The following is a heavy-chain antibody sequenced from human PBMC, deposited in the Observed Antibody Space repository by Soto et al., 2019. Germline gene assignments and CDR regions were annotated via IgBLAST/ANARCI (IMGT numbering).Heavy chain of an antibody. CDR2: ISGSGGST. CDR1: GFTFSSYA. V-gene: IGHV3-23*01. D-gene: IGHD3-22*01. Sequence: GGSLRLSCAASGFTFSSYAMSWVRQAPGKGLEWVSAISGSGGSTYYADSVKGRFTISRDNSKNTLYLQMNSLRAEDTAVYYCAKGFIVVVVATYDYDRSGYYPFDYWGQGTLVTVS. CDR3: AKGFIVVVVATYDYDRSGYYPFDY. J-gene: IGHJ4*02.